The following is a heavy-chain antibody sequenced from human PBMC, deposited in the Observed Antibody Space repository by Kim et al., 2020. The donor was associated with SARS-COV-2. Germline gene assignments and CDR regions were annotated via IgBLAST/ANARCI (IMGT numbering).Heavy chain of an antibody. Sequence: SGNTKYNPSLKSRVTISVDTSKNQFSLRVNSVTAADTAVYYCARDLELGFWGQGTLVTVSS. CDR3: ARDLELGF. D-gene: IGHD3-3*02. J-gene: IGHJ4*02. CDR2: SGNT. V-gene: IGHV4-59*01.